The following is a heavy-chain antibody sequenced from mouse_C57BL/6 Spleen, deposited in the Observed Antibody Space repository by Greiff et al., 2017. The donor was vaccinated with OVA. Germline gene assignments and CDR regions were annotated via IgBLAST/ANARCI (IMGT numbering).Heavy chain of an antibody. CDR3: ARAPTSAMDY. Sequence: EVMLVESGGDLVKPGGSLKLSCAASGFTFSSYGMSWVRQTPDKRLEWVATISSGGSYTYYPDSVKGRFTISRDNAKNTLYLQMSSLKSEDTAMYYCARAPTSAMDYWGQGTSVTVSS. V-gene: IGHV5-6*01. CDR1: GFTFSSYG. J-gene: IGHJ4*01. CDR2: ISSGGSYT.